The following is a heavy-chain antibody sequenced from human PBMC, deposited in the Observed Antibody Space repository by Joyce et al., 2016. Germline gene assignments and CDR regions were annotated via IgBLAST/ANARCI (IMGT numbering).Heavy chain of an antibody. CDR1: GYTFTYRY. D-gene: IGHD4-23*01. J-gene: IGHJ3*01. Sequence: QRQLEQSGAEVKKAGSSVKVSCKASGYTFTYRYLHWVRQAPGHALEWMGWITPVNGNANYAQKFQDRVIITRDMTMSTAYMEMRSLRSEDTAMFYCAGDYGGAFDVWGPGTMIAVSS. V-gene: IGHV1-45*02. CDR3: AGDYGGAFDV. CDR2: ITPVNGNA.